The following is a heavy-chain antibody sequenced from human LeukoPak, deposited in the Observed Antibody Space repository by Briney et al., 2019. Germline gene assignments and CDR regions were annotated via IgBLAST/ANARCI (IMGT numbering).Heavy chain of an antibody. CDR1: GGTFSSYA. J-gene: IGHJ6*03. CDR3: ARDTVGYCSSTSCSRGYYYYYYMDV. D-gene: IGHD2-2*01. V-gene: IGHV1-18*01. Sequence: ASVKVSCKASGGTFSSYAISWVRQAPGQGLEWMGWISAYNGNTNYAQKLQGRVTMTTDTSTSTAYMELRSLRSDDTAVYYCARDTVGYCSSTSCSRGYYYYYYMDVWGKGTTVTVSS. CDR2: ISAYNGNT.